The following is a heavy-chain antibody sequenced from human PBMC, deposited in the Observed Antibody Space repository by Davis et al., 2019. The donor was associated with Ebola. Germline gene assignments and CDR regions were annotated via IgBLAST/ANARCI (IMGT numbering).Heavy chain of an antibody. CDR1: GFSISSGYY. J-gene: IGHJ5*02. Sequence: MPSETLSLTCTVSGFSISSGYYWGCIRQPPGKGLEWIGSIYHSGSTYYKPSLKSRVTISVDTSKNQFSLKLSTLTAADTAVYYCARDLTMIVVVITGGWFDPWGQGTLVTVSS. CDR2: IYHSGST. V-gene: IGHV4-38-2*02. D-gene: IGHD3-22*01. CDR3: ARDLTMIVVVITGGWFDP.